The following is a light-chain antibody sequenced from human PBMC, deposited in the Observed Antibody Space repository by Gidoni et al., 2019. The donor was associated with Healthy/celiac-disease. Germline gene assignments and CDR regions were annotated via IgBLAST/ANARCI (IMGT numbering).Light chain of an antibody. V-gene: IGKV1-39*01. CDR3: QQSYSTPWT. CDR1: QSISSY. CDR2: AAS. Sequence: DIQMTQSTSSLSASVGDRVTITCRASQSISSYLNWYQPKPGKAPKLLIYAASSLQSGVPSRFSGSGSGTDFTLTISSLQPEDFATYYCQQSYSTPWTFGQGTKVEIK. J-gene: IGKJ1*01.